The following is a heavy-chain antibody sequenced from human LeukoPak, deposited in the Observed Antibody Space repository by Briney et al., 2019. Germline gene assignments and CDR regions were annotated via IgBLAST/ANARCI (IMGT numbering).Heavy chain of an antibody. V-gene: IGHV3-21*01. J-gene: IGHJ6*03. CDR3: ARAPYYYDSSGYRYYYYMDV. CDR2: ISGSSSYK. Sequence: PGGSLRLSCAASGFTFSRYSMNWVRQAPGKGLEWVSSISGSSSYKYYADSVKGRFTISRDNAKNSLYLQMNSLRAEDTAVYYCARAPYYYDSSGYRYYYYMDVWGKGTTVTVSS. D-gene: IGHD3-22*01. CDR1: GFTFSRYS.